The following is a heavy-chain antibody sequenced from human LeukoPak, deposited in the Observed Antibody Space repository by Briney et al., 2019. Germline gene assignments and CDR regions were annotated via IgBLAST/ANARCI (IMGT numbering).Heavy chain of an antibody. CDR1: GFTFSSYN. V-gene: IGHV3-21*01. CDR2: ISSSSSYI. J-gene: IGHJ6*02. Sequence: GGSLRLSCAASGFTFSSYNMNWGRQAPGKGLEWVSSISSSSSYIYYADSVKGRLTISRDNAKNSLYLQMESLRAEDTAVYYCARDPTPRYCSGGSCYTHYGMDVWGQGTTVTVSS. CDR3: ARDPTPRYCSGGSCYTHYGMDV. D-gene: IGHD2-15*01.